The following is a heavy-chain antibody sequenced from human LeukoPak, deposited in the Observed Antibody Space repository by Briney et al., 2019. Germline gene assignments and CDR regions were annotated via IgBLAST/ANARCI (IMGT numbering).Heavy chain of an antibody. Sequence: GGSLRLSCAASGFTFSSYWMNWVRQAPGKGLEWVANIRQDGGEKYYVDSVKGRFTISRDNAKNSLYVQMNSRRAEDTAVYYCARGSRDAGTRYFEYWGQGILVTVSS. D-gene: IGHD1-26*01. CDR1: GFTFSSYW. J-gene: IGHJ4*02. CDR2: IRQDGGEK. V-gene: IGHV3-7*01. CDR3: ARGSRDAGTRYFEY.